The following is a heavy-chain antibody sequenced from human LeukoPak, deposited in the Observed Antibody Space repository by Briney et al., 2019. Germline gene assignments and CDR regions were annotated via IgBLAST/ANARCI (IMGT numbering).Heavy chain of an antibody. CDR3: AITGSHRGFDP. CDR1: GGTFSSYA. J-gene: IGHJ5*02. D-gene: IGHD1-14*01. V-gene: IGHV1-69*13. Sequence: SVKVSCKASGGTFSSYAISWVRQAPGQGLEWMGGIIPIFGTANYAQKFQGRVTITADESTSTAFMELSSLIFEDTAVYYCAITGSHRGFDPWGQGTLVTVSS. CDR2: IIPIFGTA.